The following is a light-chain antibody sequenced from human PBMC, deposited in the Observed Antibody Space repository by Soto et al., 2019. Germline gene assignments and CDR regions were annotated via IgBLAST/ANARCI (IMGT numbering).Light chain of an antibody. V-gene: IGLV2-18*02. Sequence: QSVLTQPPSESGSPGQSVTISCTGTSSDVGSYNRVSWYQQPPGTAPKLMIYEVSNRPSGVPDRFSGSKSGNTASLTISGLQAEDEADYYCSSYTSSSTYVFGTGTKVTVL. CDR1: SSDVGSYNR. J-gene: IGLJ1*01. CDR2: EVS. CDR3: SSYTSSSTYV.